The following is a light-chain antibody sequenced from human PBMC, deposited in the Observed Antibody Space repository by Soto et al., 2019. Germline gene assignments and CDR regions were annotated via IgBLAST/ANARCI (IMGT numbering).Light chain of an antibody. CDR3: QQYGGSPQT. V-gene: IGKV3-20*01. CDR2: GAS. J-gene: IGKJ1*01. Sequence: EIVLTQSPGTLALSPGEGATLSCRASQSVSKYLAWYQQKPGQAPRLLIYGASSRATGIPDSFSGSGSGTDFPLAISRLEPEDCAVYYCQQYGGSPQTFGQGTKVEIK. CDR1: QSVSKY.